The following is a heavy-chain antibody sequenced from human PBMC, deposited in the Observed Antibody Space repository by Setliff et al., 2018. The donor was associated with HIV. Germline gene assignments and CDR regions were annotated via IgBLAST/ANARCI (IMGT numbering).Heavy chain of an antibody. CDR3: AKDWDDYGDY. CDR2: IRYDGSNK. J-gene: IGHJ4*02. Sequence: PGGSLRLSCAASRFTFSRYAMHWVRQAPGKGLEWVAFIRYDGSNKYYADSVKGRFTISRDNSKNTLYLQMNSLRAEDTAVYYCAKDWDDYGDYWGQGTLVTVSS. CDR1: RFTFSRYA. V-gene: IGHV3-30*02. D-gene: IGHD1-26*01.